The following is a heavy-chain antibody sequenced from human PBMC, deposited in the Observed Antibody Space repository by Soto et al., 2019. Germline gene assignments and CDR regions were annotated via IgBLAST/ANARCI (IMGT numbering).Heavy chain of an antibody. V-gene: IGHV3-30*18. J-gene: IGHJ5*02. Sequence: QVQLVESGGGVVQPGRSLRLSCAASGFTFSSYGMHWVRQAPGKGLEWVAVISYDGSNKYYADSVKGRFTISRDNSKHTLYMQMNNLRAEDTAVYYCAKDLVPGIEVAGTLPSFDHWGQGTLVTVSS. CDR1: GFTFSSYG. CDR2: ISYDGSNK. CDR3: AKDLVPGIEVAGTLPSFDH. D-gene: IGHD6-19*01.